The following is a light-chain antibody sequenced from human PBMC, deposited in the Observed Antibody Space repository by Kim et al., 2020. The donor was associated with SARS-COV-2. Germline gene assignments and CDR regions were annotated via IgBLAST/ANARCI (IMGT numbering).Light chain of an antibody. J-gene: IGKJ2*01. CDR2: GAS. Sequence: PGETATLSCRASQIISSNFYLAWYQQKPGQPPRLLIYGASSRATGIPDRSSGSGSATDFTLTISRLEPEDFAVYYCQQYGTSPYTFGQGTKLEI. CDR3: QQYGTSPYT. CDR1: QIISSNFY. V-gene: IGKV3-20*01.